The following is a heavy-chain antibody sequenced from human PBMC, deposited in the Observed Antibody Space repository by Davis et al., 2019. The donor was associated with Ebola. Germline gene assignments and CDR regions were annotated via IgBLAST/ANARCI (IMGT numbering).Heavy chain of an antibody. CDR3: ARQINSGSRPMDV. CDR1: GYSFTSYW. D-gene: IGHD1-26*01. CDR2: IYPGDSDT. V-gene: IGHV5-51*01. Sequence: KVSCKASGYSFTSYWIGWVRQMPGKGLEWMGIIYPGDSDTRYSPSFQGQVTISADKSISTAYLQWSSLKASDTAMYYCARQINSGSRPMDVWGKGTTVTVSS. J-gene: IGHJ6*04.